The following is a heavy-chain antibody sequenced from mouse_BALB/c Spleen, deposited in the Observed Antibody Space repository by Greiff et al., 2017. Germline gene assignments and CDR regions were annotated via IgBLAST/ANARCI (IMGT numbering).Heavy chain of an antibody. CDR2: ISDGGSYT. CDR1: GFTFSDYY. J-gene: IGHJ2*01. CDR3: ARDHNYGSSYYFDY. V-gene: IGHV5-4*02. Sequence: EVQGVESGGGLVKPGGSLKLSCAASGFTFSDYYMYWVRQTPEKRLEWVATISDGGSYTYYPDSVKGRFTISRDNAKNNLYLQMSSLKSEDTAMYYCARDHNYGSSYYFDYWGQGTTLTVSS. D-gene: IGHD1-1*01.